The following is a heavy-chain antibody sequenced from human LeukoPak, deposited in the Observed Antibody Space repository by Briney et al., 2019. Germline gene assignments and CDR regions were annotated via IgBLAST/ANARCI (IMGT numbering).Heavy chain of an antibody. Sequence: ASVKVSCKACGCTFTGYYMHWVGPAPAQGLEWMGWINPNSGGTNYAQKFQGRVTMTRDSSISTAYMELSRLRSDDAAVYYCARVQSMIVVVITTHDAFDIWGQGTMVTVSS. J-gene: IGHJ3*02. CDR1: GCTFTGYY. D-gene: IGHD3-22*01. CDR2: INPNSGGT. CDR3: ARVQSMIVVVITTHDAFDI. V-gene: IGHV1-2*02.